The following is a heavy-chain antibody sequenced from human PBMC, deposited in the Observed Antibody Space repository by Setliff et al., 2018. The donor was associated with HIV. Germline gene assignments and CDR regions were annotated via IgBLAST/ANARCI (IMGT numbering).Heavy chain of an antibody. CDR1: GDPISNHY. J-gene: IGHJ5*02. CDR3: ARSTYYYGSGKGSGWFDP. Sequence: SETLSLTCNVSGDPISNHYWNWIRQPPGKGLEWIATIYNSGNSVSNPSLKSRVTISIDRSKNQFSLKLSSVTAADTAVYYCARSTYYYGSGKGSGWFDPWGQGTLVTVSS. CDR2: IYNSGNS. D-gene: IGHD3-10*01. V-gene: IGHV4-59*08.